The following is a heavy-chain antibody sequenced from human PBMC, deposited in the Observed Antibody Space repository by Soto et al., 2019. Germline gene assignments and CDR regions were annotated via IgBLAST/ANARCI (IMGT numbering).Heavy chain of an antibody. CDR3: ARDLTTGIPYHYYGMDV. V-gene: IGHV3-11*01. Sequence: QVQLVESGGGLVKPGGSLRLSCAASGFTFSDYYMSWIRQAPGKGLEWVSYISSSGSTIYYADSVKGRITISRDNAKNSLYLRMNSLRAEDTAVYYWARDLTTGIPYHYYGMDVWGQGTMVTVSS. D-gene: IGHD1-1*01. CDR2: ISSSGSTI. CDR1: GFTFSDYY. J-gene: IGHJ6*02.